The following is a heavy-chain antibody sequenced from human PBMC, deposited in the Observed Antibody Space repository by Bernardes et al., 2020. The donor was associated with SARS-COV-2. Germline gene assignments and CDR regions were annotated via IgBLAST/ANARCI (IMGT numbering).Heavy chain of an antibody. J-gene: IGHJ3*01. D-gene: IGHD3-16*01. V-gene: IGHV3-74*01. CDR1: GFTFSRYW. CDR2: INNDGSDT. Sequence: GGSLRLSCVASGFTFSRYWIHWVRQAPGKGLVWVSRINNDGSDTIYADSVKGRITMSRNNAMSTVYVQLNNLRADDTAIYYCARGGSNHAFDLWGQGTTVTVSS. CDR3: ARGGSNHAFDL.